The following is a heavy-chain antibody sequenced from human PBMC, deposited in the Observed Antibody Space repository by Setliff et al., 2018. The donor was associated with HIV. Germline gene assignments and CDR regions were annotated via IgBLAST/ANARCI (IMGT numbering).Heavy chain of an antibody. J-gene: IGHJ4*02. D-gene: IGHD3-3*01. CDR2: INHAGST. CDR3: ATLSGPVDH. Sequence: SETLSLTCTLYGASFSGYFWSWIRQPPGKGLEWIGEINHAGSTNFNPSLKGRVTISVDMSKRQFSLHLTSVTAADTAVYYCATLSGPVDHWGQGTLVTV. V-gene: IGHV4-34*01. CDR1: GASFSGYF.